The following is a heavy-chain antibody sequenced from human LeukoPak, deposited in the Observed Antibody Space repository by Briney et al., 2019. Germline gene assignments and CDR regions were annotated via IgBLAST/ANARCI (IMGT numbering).Heavy chain of an antibody. D-gene: IGHD6-6*01. CDR1: GGSFSGYY. CDR3: ARVPRGSSPIDY. J-gene: IGHJ4*02. V-gene: IGHV4-34*01. CDR2: INHSGST. Sequence: SETLSLTCAVYGGSFSGYYWSWVRQPPGKGLEGIGEINHSGSTNYNPSLTSRGTISVETSKNQFSLKLSSVTAADTAVYYCARVPRGSSPIDYWGQGALVTVSS.